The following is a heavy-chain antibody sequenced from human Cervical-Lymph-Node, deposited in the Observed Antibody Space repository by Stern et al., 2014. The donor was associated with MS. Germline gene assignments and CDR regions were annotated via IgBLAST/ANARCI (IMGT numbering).Heavy chain of an antibody. J-gene: IGHJ5*02. D-gene: IGHD5/OR15-5a*01. CDR3: ARDLGVGPSVS. V-gene: IGHV1-69*06. CDR1: GGTFNTSA. Sequence: QVQLVQSGDEVKKPASSVKVSCKASGGTFNTSAISWVRQAPGQGLEWMGGIIPILGTTNYAQKFQGRVRFTADKSTSTAYMALSGLRYEDTAVYYCARDLGVGPSVSWGQGTVVTVSS. CDR2: IIPILGTT.